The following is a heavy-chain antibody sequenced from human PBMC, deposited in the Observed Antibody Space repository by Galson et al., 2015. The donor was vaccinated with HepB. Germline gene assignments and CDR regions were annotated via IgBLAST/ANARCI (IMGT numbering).Heavy chain of an antibody. J-gene: IGHJ6*02. D-gene: IGHD4-23*01. V-gene: IGHV1-69*06. CDR3: ARGLYDYGGMATYYYYGMDV. Sequence: SVKVSCKASGGTFSSYAVSWVRQAPGQGLEWMGGIIPIFGTANYAQKFQGRVTITADKSTSTAYMELSSLRSEDTAVYYCARGLYDYGGMATYYYYGMDVWGQGATVTVSS. CDR1: GGTFSSYA. CDR2: IIPIFGTA.